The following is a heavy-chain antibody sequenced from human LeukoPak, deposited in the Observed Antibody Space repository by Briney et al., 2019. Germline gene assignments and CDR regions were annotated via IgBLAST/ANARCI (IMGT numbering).Heavy chain of an antibody. J-gene: IGHJ4*02. CDR3: ARDYCSSTSCLFDY. V-gene: IGHV1-2*06. Sequence: EASVKVSCKASGYTFTGYHMHWVRQAPGQGLEWMGRINPNSGDTNYAQKFQGGVAMTRDTSISTAFMELTRLRSDDTAVYYCARDYCSSTSCLFDYWGQGTLVTVSS. D-gene: IGHD2-2*01. CDR1: GYTFTGYH. CDR2: INPNSGDT.